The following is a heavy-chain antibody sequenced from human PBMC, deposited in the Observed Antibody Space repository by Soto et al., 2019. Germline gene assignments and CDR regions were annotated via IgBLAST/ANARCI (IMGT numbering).Heavy chain of an antibody. V-gene: IGHV3-9*01. CDR3: AKDNGYAYGFYYGMDV. D-gene: IGHD5-18*01. CDR2: IKCNSGSI. J-gene: IGHJ6*02. CDR1: RCTVYGYS. Sequence: PSWCVRHTRADGRCTVYGYSIHWIRQAPGKGLEWVSGIKCNSGSIGYADSGKGRFTISRDNAKNSLYLQTTSLRPEDTALYYCAKDNGYAYGFYYGMDVWGQGTTVTVS.